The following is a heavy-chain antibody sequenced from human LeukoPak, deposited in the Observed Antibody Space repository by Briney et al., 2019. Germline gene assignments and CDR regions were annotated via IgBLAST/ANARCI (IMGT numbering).Heavy chain of an antibody. CDR3: ARVSGFGYGSHYGMDV. CDR2: IYYSGST. CDR1: GGSISSGDYY. J-gene: IGHJ6*02. Sequence: PSQTLSLTCTVSGGSISSGDYYWSWIRQPPGKGLEWIGYIYYSGSTYYNPSLKSRVTISVDTSKNQFSLKLSSVTAADTAVYYCARVSGFGYGSHYGMDVWGQGTTVTVSS. V-gene: IGHV4-30-4*01. D-gene: IGHD5-18*01.